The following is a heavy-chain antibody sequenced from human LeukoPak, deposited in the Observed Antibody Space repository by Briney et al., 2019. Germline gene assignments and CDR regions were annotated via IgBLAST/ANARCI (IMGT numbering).Heavy chain of an antibody. D-gene: IGHD5-18*01. Sequence: SETLSLTCNVSSGSFKSRNYFWGWIRQPPGKGLEWIGNLHHSGGIYYNPSLKSRVTISGDTSKNQFSLKLSSVTAADTAVYYCARSGYSYGADAFDIWGQGTMVTVSS. CDR3: ARSGYSYGADAFDI. CDR1: SGSFKSRNYF. CDR2: LHHSGGI. J-gene: IGHJ3*02. V-gene: IGHV4-39*07.